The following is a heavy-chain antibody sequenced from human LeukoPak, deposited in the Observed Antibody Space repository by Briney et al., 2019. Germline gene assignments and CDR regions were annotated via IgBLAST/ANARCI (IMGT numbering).Heavy chain of an antibody. Sequence: PSETLSLTGAVYGGSSSGYYSSWIRQPPGKGLEWIGEINHSVSTNSNPSLKSRVTIPVDTSRNQFSLKLSSVTAADTAVYYCARPIDNCSSTSCRLDVWGQGTTVTVSS. D-gene: IGHD2-2*01. CDR2: INHSVST. CDR1: GGSSSGYY. V-gene: IGHV4-34*01. CDR3: ARPIDNCSSTSCRLDV. J-gene: IGHJ6*02.